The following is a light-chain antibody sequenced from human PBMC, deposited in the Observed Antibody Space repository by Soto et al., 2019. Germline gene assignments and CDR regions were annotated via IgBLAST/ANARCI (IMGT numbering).Light chain of an antibody. Sequence: DVQLTQSPATVSASVGDRVTITCRASHNINNWLAWYQQRPGSAPKLLMYDVSTLQTGVPSRFGGGHSGTEFTLSITSLQPDDFATYYCQHYTFDSQTFGQGTKVEVK. CDR1: HNINNW. CDR2: DVS. V-gene: IGKV1-5*01. CDR3: QHYTFDSQT. J-gene: IGKJ1*01.